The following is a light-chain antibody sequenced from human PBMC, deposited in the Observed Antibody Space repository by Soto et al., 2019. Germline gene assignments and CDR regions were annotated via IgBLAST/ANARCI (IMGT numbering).Light chain of an antibody. CDR1: SSDVGGYNY. CDR3: SSYTSSSTPWV. Sequence: QSALTQPASVSGSPGQSINISCTGTSSDVGGYNYVSWYQQHPGKAPKFMIYEVSNRPSGVSNRFSGSKSGNTASLTISGLQAEDEVDYYCSSYTSSSTPWVFGGGTKVSVL. CDR2: EVS. J-gene: IGLJ3*02. V-gene: IGLV2-14*01.